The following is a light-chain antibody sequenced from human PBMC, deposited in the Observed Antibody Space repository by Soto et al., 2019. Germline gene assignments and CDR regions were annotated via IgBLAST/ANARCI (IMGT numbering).Light chain of an antibody. J-gene: IGKJ1*01. CDR1: PAIASF. CDR2: GAS. V-gene: IGKV1-9*01. Sequence: GDRVTITCRASPAIASFLAWYQQKPGTAPKLLIYGASTSQSGVPSRFSGSRSGTDYTLTIASLQPEDVATYYCQQLNGSPWTFGQGTKVDIK. CDR3: QQLNGSPWT.